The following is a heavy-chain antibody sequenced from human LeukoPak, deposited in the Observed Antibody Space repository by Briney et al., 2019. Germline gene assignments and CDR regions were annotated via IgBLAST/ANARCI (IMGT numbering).Heavy chain of an antibody. CDR3: AKEDIWFGELSGFFGY. J-gene: IGHJ4*02. D-gene: IGHD3-10*01. V-gene: IGHV3-30*02. Sequence: GGSLRLSCAASGFTFSSYGMHWVRQAPGKGLEWVAFIRYDVSNKNYADSVKGRFTISRDNSKNTLYLQMSSLRAGDTAVYYCAKEDIWFGELSGFFGYWGQGTLVTVSS. CDR1: GFTFSSYG. CDR2: IRYDVSNK.